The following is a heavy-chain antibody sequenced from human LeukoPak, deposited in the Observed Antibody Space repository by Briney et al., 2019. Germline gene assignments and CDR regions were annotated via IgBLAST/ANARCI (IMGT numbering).Heavy chain of an antibody. Sequence: GGSLRLSCAASGFTFDDYGMTWVRQAPGEGLEWVSGINWNGDSTGYADSVKGRFTISRDNARNSLCLQMNSLRAEDTALYYCARDLGYKDYVSAFDIWGQGTMVTVSS. V-gene: IGHV3-20*04. CDR3: ARDLGYKDYVSAFDI. CDR2: INWNGDST. J-gene: IGHJ3*02. D-gene: IGHD5-24*01. CDR1: GFTFDDYG.